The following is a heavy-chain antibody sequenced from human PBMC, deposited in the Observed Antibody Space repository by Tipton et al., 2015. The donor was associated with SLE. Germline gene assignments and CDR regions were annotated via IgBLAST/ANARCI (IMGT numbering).Heavy chain of an antibody. CDR2: ISFSGLT. CDR1: GGSISGYY. CDR3: ARHKLGFSLSHFDS. J-gene: IGHJ4*02. Sequence: LRLSCTVSGGSISGYYWSWVRQPPGKGLEWIGYISFSGLTNYNPSVRSRVSTSMDTSKNQFSLQMSSVAAADTALYYCARHKLGFSLSHFDSWGQGTLVSVSS. D-gene: IGHD3-3*01. V-gene: IGHV4-59*08.